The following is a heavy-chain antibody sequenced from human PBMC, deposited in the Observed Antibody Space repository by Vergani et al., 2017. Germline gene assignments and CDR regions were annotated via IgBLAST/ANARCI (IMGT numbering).Heavy chain of an antibody. CDR1: GGTFSSYA. J-gene: IGHJ6*02. V-gene: IGHV1-69*13. CDR3: ARDGPEQLAYYYYGMDF. D-gene: IGHD6-13*01. Sequence: QVQLVQSGAEVKKPGSSVKVSCKASGGTFSSYAISWVRQAPGQGLEWMGRIIPIFGTANYAQKFQGRVTITADESTSTAYMELSSLRSEDTAVYYCARDGPEQLAYYYYGMDFWGQGTTVTVSS. CDR2: IIPIFGTA.